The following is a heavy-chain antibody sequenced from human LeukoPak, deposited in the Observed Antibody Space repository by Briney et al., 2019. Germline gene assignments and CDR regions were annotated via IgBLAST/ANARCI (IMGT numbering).Heavy chain of an antibody. CDR1: GFTFDDYA. V-gene: IGHV3-9*01. CDR2: ISWNSGSI. J-gene: IGHJ4*02. D-gene: IGHD1-26*01. CDR3: AKDDSDSGSYAAYDY. Sequence: GRSLRLSCAASGFTFDDYAMHWVRHAPGKGLEWVSGISWNSGSIGYADSVKGRFTISRDNAKNSLYLQMNSLRAEDTALYYCAKDDSDSGSYAAYDYWGQGTLVTVSS.